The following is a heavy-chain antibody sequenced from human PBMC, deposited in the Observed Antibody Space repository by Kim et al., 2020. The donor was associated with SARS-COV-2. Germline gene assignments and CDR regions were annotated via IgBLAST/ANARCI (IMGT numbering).Heavy chain of an antibody. D-gene: IGHD5-18*01. Sequence: SETLSLTCTVSGGSISSSSYYWGWIRQPPGKGLEWIGSIYYSGSSNYNPSLKSRVTISVDTSKNQVSLKLSPVTATDTAVYYCARRTRKYNYGYFDYWGQGPPVTVSP. CDR1: GGSISSSSYY. J-gene: IGHJ4*02. CDR2: IYYSGSS. CDR3: ARRTRKYNYGYFDY. V-gene: IGHV4-39*01.